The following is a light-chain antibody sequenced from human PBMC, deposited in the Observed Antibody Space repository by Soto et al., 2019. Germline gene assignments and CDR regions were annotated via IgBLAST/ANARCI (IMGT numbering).Light chain of an antibody. CDR2: GAS. Sequence: EVVLTQFPRTLSLFTGERATRSCRTSQSVSSNSLAWYQQKPGHAPRLLIYGASSMATGIPDRFSGSGSGTDVTLTISRLEPEDFAVYYWRQYGSSGRTFGQGTK. CDR3: RQYGSSGRT. J-gene: IGKJ1*01. CDR1: QSVSSNS. V-gene: IGKV3-20*01.